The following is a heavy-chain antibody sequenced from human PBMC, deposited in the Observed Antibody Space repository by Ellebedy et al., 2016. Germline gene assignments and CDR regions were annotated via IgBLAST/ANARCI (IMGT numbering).Heavy chain of an antibody. V-gene: IGHV3-15*01. J-gene: IGHJ4*02. Sequence: GESLKISCAASGFTFSNAWMNWVRQAPGKGLEWVGRIKSKTDGGAADYAAPGQGRFTISRDDSKNTLYLQMNSLKTEDTAVYFCTTVYRYNYDSVWGQGTLVTVSS. D-gene: IGHD5-18*01. CDR1: GFTFSNAW. CDR3: TTVYRYNYDSV. CDR2: IKSKTDGGAA.